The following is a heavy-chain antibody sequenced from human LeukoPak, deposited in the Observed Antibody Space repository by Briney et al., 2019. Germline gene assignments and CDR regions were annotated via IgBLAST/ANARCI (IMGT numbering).Heavy chain of an antibody. CDR3: ASIGYSGYGRYFDY. CDR2: INSDGSST. Sequence: GGSLRLSCAASGFTFSNYWMHWVRQAPGRGLVWVSRINSDGSSTTYADSVRGRFTISRDKARNSLYLQMNSLRAEDTAVYYCASIGYSGYGRYFDYWGQGTPVTVSS. CDR1: GFTFSNYW. V-gene: IGHV3-74*01. D-gene: IGHD5-12*01. J-gene: IGHJ4*02.